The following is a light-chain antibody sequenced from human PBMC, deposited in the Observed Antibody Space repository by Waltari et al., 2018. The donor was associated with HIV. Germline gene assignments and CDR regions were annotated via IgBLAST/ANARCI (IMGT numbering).Light chain of an antibody. Sequence: QSALTQPPSVSGSPGQSVTISCTGTSSDVGNYNRVSQYQPPPSSAPKLMIYEVSNRPSGVPRRFSGSKSGNTASLTISGLQAEDEADYYCSSYTSSNTFVVFGGGTKLTVL. V-gene: IGLV2-18*02. CDR3: SSYTSSNTFVV. CDR1: SSDVGNYNR. J-gene: IGLJ2*01. CDR2: EVS.